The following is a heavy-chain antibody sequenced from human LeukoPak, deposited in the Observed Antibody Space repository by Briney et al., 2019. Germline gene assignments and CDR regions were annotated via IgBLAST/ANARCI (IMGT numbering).Heavy chain of an antibody. CDR2: INHSGST. Sequence: PSETLSLTCAVYGGSFSGYYWSWIRQPPGKGLEWIGEINHSGSTNYNPSLKSRVTISVDPSKNQFSLKLSSVPAGDTAVYYCARNPITLEWSDWSSWGQGPLVTVSS. J-gene: IGHJ5*02. CDR1: GGSFSGYY. CDR3: ARNPITLEWSDWSS. D-gene: IGHD3-3*01. V-gene: IGHV4-34*01.